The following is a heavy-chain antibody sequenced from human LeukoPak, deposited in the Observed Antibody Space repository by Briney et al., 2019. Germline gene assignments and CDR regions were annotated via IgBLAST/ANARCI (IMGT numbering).Heavy chain of an antibody. V-gene: IGHV3-21*01. D-gene: IGHD2-2*01. CDR1: GFTFRSYS. CDR3: ARAGIGGSSTSCDY. CDR2: ISSSSSYI. J-gene: IGHJ4*02. Sequence: GGSLRLSCAASGFTFRSYSMNWVRQAPGKGLEWVSSISSSSSYIYYADSVKGRFTISRDNAKNSLYLQMNSLRAEDTAVYYCARAGIGGSSTSCDYWGQGTRVTVSS.